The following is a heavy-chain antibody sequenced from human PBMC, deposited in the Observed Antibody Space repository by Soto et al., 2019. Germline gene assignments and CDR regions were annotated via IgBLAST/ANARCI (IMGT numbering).Heavy chain of an antibody. V-gene: IGHV4-34*01. D-gene: IGHD6-13*01. CDR2: INHSGST. J-gene: IGHJ6*02. Sequence: SETLSLTCAVYGGSFSGYYWSWIRQPPGKGLEWIGEINHSGSTNYNPSLKSRVTISVDTSKNQFSLKLSSVTAADTAVYYCARGGIAAAGTAVGYYYYYYGMDVWGQATTVSVSS. CDR1: GGSFSGYY. CDR3: ARGGIAAAGTAVGYYYYYYGMDV.